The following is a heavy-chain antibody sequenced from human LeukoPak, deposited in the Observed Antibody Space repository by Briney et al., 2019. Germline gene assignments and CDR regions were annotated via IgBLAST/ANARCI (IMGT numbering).Heavy chain of an antibody. Sequence: ASVKVSCKACGYTFTTYGISWVRQGPGQGLEWMARISAYNGNTNYAQNLQGRFTMTTDTSTTTAYMELRSLRSDDTAFYYCARRTYSSSSSLFDYWGQGTLVTVSS. J-gene: IGHJ4*02. CDR3: ARRTYSSSSSLFDY. D-gene: IGHD6-6*01. CDR1: GYTFTTYG. V-gene: IGHV1-18*01. CDR2: ISAYNGNT.